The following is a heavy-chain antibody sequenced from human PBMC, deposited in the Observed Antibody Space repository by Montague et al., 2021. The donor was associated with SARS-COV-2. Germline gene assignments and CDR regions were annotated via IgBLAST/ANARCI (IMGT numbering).Heavy chain of an antibody. CDR2: IYYSGST. J-gene: IGHJ4*02. CDR1: GGSISSSSYY. V-gene: IGHV4-39*01. D-gene: IGHD6-13*01. Sequence: SETLSPTRTVSGGSISSSSYYWGWIRQPPGKGLEWIGSIYYSGSTSYNPSLKSRVTMSVDTSKNQFSLKLGSVTAADTAVYYCARPQQQLAFDYWGQGTLVTVSS. CDR3: ARPQQQLAFDY.